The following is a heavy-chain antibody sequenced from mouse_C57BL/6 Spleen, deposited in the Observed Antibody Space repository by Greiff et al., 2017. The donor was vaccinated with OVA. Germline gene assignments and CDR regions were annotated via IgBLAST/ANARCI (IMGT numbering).Heavy chain of an antibody. CDR3: ARYYGKYENYAMDY. V-gene: IGHV5-17*01. D-gene: IGHD2-1*01. J-gene: IGHJ4*01. Sequence: EVQVVESGGGLVKPGGSLKLSCAASGFTFSDYGMHWVRQAPEKGLEWVAYISSGSSTIYYADTVKGRFTISRDNAKNTLFLQMTSLRSEDTAMYYCARYYGKYENYAMDYWGQGTSVTVSS. CDR1: GFTFSDYG. CDR2: ISSGSSTI.